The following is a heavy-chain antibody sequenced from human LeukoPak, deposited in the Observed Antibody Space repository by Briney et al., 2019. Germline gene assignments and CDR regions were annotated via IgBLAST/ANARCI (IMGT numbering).Heavy chain of an antibody. CDR1: GFTFDDYA. V-gene: IGHV3-9*03. CDR2: ISWNSGSI. J-gene: IGHJ4*02. Sequence: GGSLRLSCAASGFTFDDYAMHWVRQAPGKGLEWVSGISWNSGSIGYADSVKGRLTISRDNAKNSLYLQMNSLRAEDMALYYCAKDRRGYSYGSFDYWGQGTLVTVSS. CDR3: AKDRRGYSYGSFDY. D-gene: IGHD5-18*01.